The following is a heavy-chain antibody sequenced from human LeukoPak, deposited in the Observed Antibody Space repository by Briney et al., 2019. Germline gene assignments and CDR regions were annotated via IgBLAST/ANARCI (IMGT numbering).Heavy chain of an antibody. CDR2: ISWNSGSI. CDR3: AKDIREDLTGYSDNWFDP. Sequence: GGSLRLSCAASGFTFDDYAMHWVRQAPGKGLEWVSGISWNSGSIGYADSVKGRFTISRDNAKNSLYLQMNSLRAEDTALYYCAKDIREDLTGYSDNWFDPWGQGTLVTVSS. D-gene: IGHD3-9*01. V-gene: IGHV3-9*01. J-gene: IGHJ5*02. CDR1: GFTFDDYA.